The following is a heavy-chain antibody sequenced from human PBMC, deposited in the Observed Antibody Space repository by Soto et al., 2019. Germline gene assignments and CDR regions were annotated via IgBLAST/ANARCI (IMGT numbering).Heavy chain of an antibody. D-gene: IGHD6-19*01. CDR1: GVTIIRPDC. CDR3: ARGRGRYSSGWSWFDP. J-gene: IGHJ5*02. CDR2: IFQSGST. V-gene: IGHV4-4*02. Sequence: SGTLSLTCGVSGVTIIRPDCSTWVRQPPGKGLEWIGEIFQSGSTNYTPSLESRVTISVDKSKNQFSLTLTSVTAADTAVYFCARGRGRYSSGWSWFDPWGQGILVTVS.